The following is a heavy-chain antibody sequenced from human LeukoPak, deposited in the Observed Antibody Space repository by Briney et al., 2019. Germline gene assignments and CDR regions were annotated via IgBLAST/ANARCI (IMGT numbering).Heavy chain of an antibody. CDR1: GCTFSSYD. D-gene: IGHD6-13*01. CDR3: ARGSKQQLVLDY. Sequence: GGSLRLSCAASGCTFSSYDTHWVRQATGKGLEWVSAIGTAGDTYYPGSVKGRFTISRENAKNSLYLQMNSLRAGDTAVYYCARGSKQQLVLDYWGQGTLVTVSS. CDR2: IGTAGDT. V-gene: IGHV3-13*01. J-gene: IGHJ4*02.